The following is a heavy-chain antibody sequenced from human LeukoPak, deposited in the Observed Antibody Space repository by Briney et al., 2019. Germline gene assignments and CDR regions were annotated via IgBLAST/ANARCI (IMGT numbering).Heavy chain of an antibody. CDR3: ARGEPPLDTAMGGLGY. D-gene: IGHD5-18*01. CDR1: GGSFSGYY. CDR2: INHSGST. V-gene: IGHV4-34*01. Sequence: SETLSLTCAVYGGSFSGYYWSWIRQPPGKGLEWVGEINHSGSTNYNPSLKSRVTISVDTSKNQFSLKLSSVTAADTAVYYCARGEPPLDTAMGGLGYWGQGTLVTVSS. J-gene: IGHJ4*02.